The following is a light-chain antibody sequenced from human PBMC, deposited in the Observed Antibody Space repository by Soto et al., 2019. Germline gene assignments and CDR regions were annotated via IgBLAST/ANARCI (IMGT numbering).Light chain of an antibody. CDR3: NSYADSNTYV. J-gene: IGLJ1*01. Sequence: QSGLTQPPSASGSPGQSVTISCTGTSSDVGRYNYVSWYQHHPGKAPKLIIYDVSQRPSGVPDRFSGSKSGNTASLTVSGLQAEDEADYYCNSYADSNTYVFGTGTKVTVL. CDR2: DVS. CDR1: SSDVGRYNY. V-gene: IGLV2-8*01.